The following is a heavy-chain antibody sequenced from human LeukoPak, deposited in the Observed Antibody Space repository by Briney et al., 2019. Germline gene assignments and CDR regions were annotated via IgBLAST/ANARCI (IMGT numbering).Heavy chain of an antibody. J-gene: IGHJ3*02. Sequence: SETLSLTCAVYGGSFSGYYWSWIRQPPGKGLEWIGEINHSGSTNYNPSLKSRVTISVDTSKNQFSLKLSSVTAADTAVYYCARLRKCPVVVGATGADAFDIWGQGTMVTVSS. D-gene: IGHD1-26*01. V-gene: IGHV4-34*01. CDR3: ARLRKCPVVVGATGADAFDI. CDR2: INHSGST. CDR1: GGSFSGYY.